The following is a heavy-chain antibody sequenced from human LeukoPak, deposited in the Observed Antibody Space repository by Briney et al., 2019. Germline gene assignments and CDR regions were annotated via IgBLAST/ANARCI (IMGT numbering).Heavy chain of an antibody. Sequence: NPSETLSLTCAVYGGSFSGYYWSWIRQPPGKGLEWIGEINHSGSTNYNPSLKSRVTISVGTSKNQFSLKLSSVTAADTAVYYCARGRGTDIVVVPAAMPVYGMDVWGQGTTVTVSS. CDR2: INHSGST. D-gene: IGHD2-2*01. CDR3: ARGRGTDIVVVPAAMPVYGMDV. J-gene: IGHJ6*02. CDR1: GGSFSGYY. V-gene: IGHV4-34*01.